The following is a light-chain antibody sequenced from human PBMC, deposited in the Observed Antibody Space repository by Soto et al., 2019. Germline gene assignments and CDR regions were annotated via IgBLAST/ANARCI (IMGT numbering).Light chain of an antibody. J-gene: IGKJ4*01. V-gene: IGKV3-11*01. CDR2: DVS. CDR3: QQYYTTPLT. CDR1: QSVTSS. Sequence: EIVLTQSPATLSLSPGDTATLSCRASQSVTSSLAWFQQKPGQAPRLLIYDVSRRATAIPARFSGSGSGTDFTLTISSLEPEDFAVYYCQQYYTTPLTFGGGTKVEIK.